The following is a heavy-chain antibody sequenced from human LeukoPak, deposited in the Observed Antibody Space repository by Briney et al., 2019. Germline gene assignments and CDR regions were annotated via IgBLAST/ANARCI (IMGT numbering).Heavy chain of an antibody. Sequence: ASVKVSCKASGYTFTSYGISWVRQAPGQGFEWMGWISAYNGNTKSAQKLQGRVTMTTDTSTSTAYMGLRSLRSDDTAVYYCARGRSGSYSDYWGQGTLVTVSS. V-gene: IGHV1-18*01. J-gene: IGHJ4*02. D-gene: IGHD1-26*01. CDR3: ARGRSGSYSDY. CDR1: GYTFTSYG. CDR2: ISAYNGNT.